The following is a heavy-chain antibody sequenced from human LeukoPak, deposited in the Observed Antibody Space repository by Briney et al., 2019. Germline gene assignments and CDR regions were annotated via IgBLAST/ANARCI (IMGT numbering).Heavy chain of an antibody. CDR3: ARGPYYYGSGSYDY. V-gene: IGHV4-34*01. D-gene: IGHD3-10*01. J-gene: IGHJ4*02. CDR1: GGSFSGYY. CDR2: INHSGST. Sequence: PSETLSLTCAVYGGSFSGYYWSWIRQAPGKGLEWIGEINHSGSTNYNPSLKSRVTISVDTSKNQFSLKLSSVTAADTAVYYCARGPYYYGSGSYDYWGQGTLVTVSS.